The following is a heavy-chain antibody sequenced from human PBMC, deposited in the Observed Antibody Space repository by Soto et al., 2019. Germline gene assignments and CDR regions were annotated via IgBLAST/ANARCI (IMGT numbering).Heavy chain of an antibody. CDR1: GFNFNNYA. Sequence: EVQLLVSGGGLVQPRGSLRFSCAASGFNFNNYAMTWVRQAPGKGLEWVSAISGGGDTTSYADSVKGRFTVSRDGSKNTLFLQMSSLRAEDTALYYCAKGRGGSGSLTPLVDFWGQGTLVTVSS. CDR2: ISGGGDTT. CDR3: AKGRGGSGSLTPLVDF. J-gene: IGHJ4*02. V-gene: IGHV3-23*01. D-gene: IGHD3-10*01.